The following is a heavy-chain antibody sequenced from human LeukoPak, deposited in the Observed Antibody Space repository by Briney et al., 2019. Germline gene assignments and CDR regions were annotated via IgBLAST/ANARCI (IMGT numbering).Heavy chain of an antibody. V-gene: IGHV3-33*01. CDR1: GFTFSSYG. D-gene: IGHD3-3*01. Sequence: PGTSLRLSCAASGFTFSSYGMHWVRQAPGKGLEWVAVIWYDGSNKYYADSVKGRFTISRDNSKNTLYLQMNSLRAEDTAVYYCARESAGLYDFWSRGPNWFDPWGQGTLVTVSS. CDR3: ARESAGLYDFWSRGPNWFDP. CDR2: IWYDGSNK. J-gene: IGHJ5*02.